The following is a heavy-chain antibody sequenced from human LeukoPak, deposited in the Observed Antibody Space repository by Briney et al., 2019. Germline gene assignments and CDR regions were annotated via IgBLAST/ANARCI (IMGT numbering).Heavy chain of an antibody. D-gene: IGHD3-22*01. J-gene: IGHJ4*02. CDR2: IYTSGST. V-gene: IGHV4-4*07. CDR3: ARDSHYYDSSGYYGFDY. CDR1: GGSISSYY. Sequence: SETLSLTCTVSGGSISSYYWSWIRQPAGKGLEWIGRIYTSGSTNYNPSLKSRVTMSVDTSKNQFSLKLSSVTAADTAVYYCARDSHYYDSSGYYGFDYWGQGTLVTVSS.